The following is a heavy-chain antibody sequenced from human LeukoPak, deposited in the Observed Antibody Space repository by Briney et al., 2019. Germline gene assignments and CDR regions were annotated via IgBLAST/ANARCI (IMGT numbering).Heavy chain of an antibody. Sequence: ASVKVSCKASGYTFTSYDINWVRQATGQGLEWMGWMNPNSGNTGYAQKFQGRVTMTRDTSISTGYMELSRLTSDDTAIYYCARVLPSDYWGQGTLVTVSS. CDR2: MNPNSGNT. CDR3: ARVLPSDY. CDR1: GYTFTSYD. J-gene: IGHJ4*02. V-gene: IGHV1-8*01. D-gene: IGHD2/OR15-2a*01.